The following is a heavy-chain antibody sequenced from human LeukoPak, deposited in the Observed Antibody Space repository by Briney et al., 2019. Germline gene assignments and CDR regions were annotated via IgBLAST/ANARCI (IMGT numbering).Heavy chain of an antibody. D-gene: IGHD6-19*01. V-gene: IGHV3-74*01. Sequence: PGGSLRLSCAASGFSFSNYWMHWVRQAPGKGLVWVSRIDSAGSTTSYADSVKGRFTISRDNSKNTLYLQMNSLRAEDTAVYYCAKDGPVAGTGYYFDYWGQGTLVTVSS. CDR2: IDSAGSTT. CDR3: AKDGPVAGTGYYFDY. J-gene: IGHJ4*02. CDR1: GFSFSNYW.